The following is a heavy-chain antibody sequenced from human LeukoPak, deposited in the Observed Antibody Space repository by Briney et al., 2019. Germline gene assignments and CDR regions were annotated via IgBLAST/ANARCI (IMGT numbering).Heavy chain of an antibody. CDR3: ARVPQWLVPFDY. Sequence: SETLSLTCAVYGGSFSGYYWSWIRQPPGKGLDWIGEINHSGSTNYNPSLNSRVTISVDTSKNQFSLKLSYVTAADTAVYYCARVPQWLVPFDYWGQGTLVTVSP. CDR2: INHSGST. D-gene: IGHD6-19*01. CDR1: GGSFSGYY. V-gene: IGHV4-34*01. J-gene: IGHJ4*02.